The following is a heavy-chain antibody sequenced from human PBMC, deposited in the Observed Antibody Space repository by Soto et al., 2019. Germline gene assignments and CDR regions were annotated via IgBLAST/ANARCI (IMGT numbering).Heavy chain of an antibody. CDR3: ARDCTSTRCPRGYDAFDL. CDR1: GGTISTDDW. Sequence: QVQLLESGPGLVTPSETLSLSCVVSGGTISTDDWWSWVRQPPGKGLEWIGPTHHSGSPNYNPSLTGRVTISVDKSRNQFSLKLTSVTAADTAVYYCARDCTSTRCPRGYDAFDLGGQGTMVTVSS. J-gene: IGHJ3*01. D-gene: IGHD2-2*01. V-gene: IGHV4-4*02. CDR2: THHSGSP.